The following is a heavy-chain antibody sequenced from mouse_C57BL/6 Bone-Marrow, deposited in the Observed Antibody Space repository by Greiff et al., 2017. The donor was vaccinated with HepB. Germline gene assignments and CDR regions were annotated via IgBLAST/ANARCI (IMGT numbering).Heavy chain of an antibody. CDR1: GFSLTSYA. CDR2: IWTGGGT. D-gene: IGHD2-3*01. CDR3: ARDNGYYVDYAMDY. J-gene: IGHJ4*01. V-gene: IGHV2-9-1*01. Sequence: VQGVESGPGLVAPSQSLSITCTVSGFSLTSYAISWVRQPPGKGLEWLGVIWTGGGTNYNSALKSRLSISKDNSKSQVFLKMNSLQTDDTARYYCARDNGYYVDYAMDYWGQGTSVTVSS.